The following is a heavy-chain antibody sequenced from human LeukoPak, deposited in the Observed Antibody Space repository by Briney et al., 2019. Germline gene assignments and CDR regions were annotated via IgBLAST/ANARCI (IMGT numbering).Heavy chain of an antibody. CDR1: GFTFRNYW. CDR3: TRDFWTDY. J-gene: IGHJ4*02. V-gene: IGHV3-7*01. D-gene: IGHD3/OR15-3a*01. Sequence: EGSLRLSCAASGFTFRNYWMSWIRQAPGRGLEWVANIKLDGTQKNYIQSVRSRFTISRDNARNFLYLQLSSLRAEDTAVYYCTRDFWTDYWGQGTLVTVSS. CDR2: IKLDGTQK.